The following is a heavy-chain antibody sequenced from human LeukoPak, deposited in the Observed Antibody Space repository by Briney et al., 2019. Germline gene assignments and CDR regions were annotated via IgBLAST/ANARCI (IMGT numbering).Heavy chain of an antibody. CDR1: GFTFSSYA. Sequence: GGSLRLSCAASGFTFSSYAMSWVRQAPGPGLELVSAISGSGGSTYYADSVKGRFTISRDNSKNTLYLQMNSLRAEDTAVYYCAKGAALLWFGELLWGQGTLVTVSS. CDR3: AKGAALLWFGELL. D-gene: IGHD3-10*01. V-gene: IGHV3-23*01. J-gene: IGHJ4*02. CDR2: ISGSGGST.